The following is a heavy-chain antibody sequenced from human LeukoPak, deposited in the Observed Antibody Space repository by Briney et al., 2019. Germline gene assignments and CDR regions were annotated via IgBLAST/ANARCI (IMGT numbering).Heavy chain of an antibody. CDR1: GFTFSSYA. CDR3: ARGVGTAGMYYFDY. J-gene: IGHJ4*02. D-gene: IGHD3-10*01. V-gene: IGHV3-30-3*01. CDR2: ISYDGSNK. Sequence: PGGSLRLSCAASGFTFSSYAMHWVRQAPGKGLEWVAVISYDGSNKYYADSVKGRFTISRDNSKNTLYLQMNSLRAEDTAVYYCARGVGTAGMYYFDYWGQGTLVTVSS.